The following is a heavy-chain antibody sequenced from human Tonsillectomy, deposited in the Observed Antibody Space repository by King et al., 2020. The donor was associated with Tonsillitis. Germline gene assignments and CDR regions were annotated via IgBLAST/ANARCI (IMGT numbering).Heavy chain of an antibody. J-gene: IGHJ5*02. Sequence: LQLQESGPGLVKPSQTLSLTCTVSGGSISSNNFYWGWIRQPPGKGLEWIGTSFDSGSTHFNPSLKSRVTISVDTSKNQFALKLSAVTAADTAVYYCARHERLMVSQQLLPLITSWGQGTLVTVSS. V-gene: IGHV4-39*01. D-gene: IGHD2-8*01. CDR3: ARHERLMVSQQLLPLITS. CDR2: SFDSGST. CDR1: GGSISSNNFY.